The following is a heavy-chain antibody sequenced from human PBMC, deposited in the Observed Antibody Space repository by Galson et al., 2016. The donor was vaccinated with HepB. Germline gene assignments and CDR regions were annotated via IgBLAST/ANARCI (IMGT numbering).Heavy chain of an antibody. V-gene: IGHV3-33*01. Sequence: SLRLSCAASGFSFNSFAMHWVRQAAGKGLEWVAVLWYDGSEKDYADSVKGRFTISRDNSKNTLYLQMNSLTAEDTGIYYCVRDRSSGTYDLGAYWGQGTLVTVSS. CDR3: VRDRSSGTYDLGAY. CDR1: GFSFNSFA. CDR2: LWYDGSEK. J-gene: IGHJ4*02. D-gene: IGHD3-10*01.